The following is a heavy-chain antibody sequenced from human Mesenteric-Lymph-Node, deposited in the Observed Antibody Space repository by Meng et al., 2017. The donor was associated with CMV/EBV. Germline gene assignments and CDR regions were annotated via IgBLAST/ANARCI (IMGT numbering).Heavy chain of an antibody. CDR1: GYSISSGYY. V-gene: IGHV4-38-2*02. Sequence: SETLSLTCTVSGYSISSGYYWGWIRQPPGKGLEWIGSVHRSGNTHYNPFLKSRVTVSVDTPKNQFSLKLSSVTAADTAMYYCARDSGYYGSGSPLDYWGQGTLVTVSS. D-gene: IGHD3-10*01. CDR2: VHRSGNT. CDR3: ARDSGYYGSGSPLDY. J-gene: IGHJ4*02.